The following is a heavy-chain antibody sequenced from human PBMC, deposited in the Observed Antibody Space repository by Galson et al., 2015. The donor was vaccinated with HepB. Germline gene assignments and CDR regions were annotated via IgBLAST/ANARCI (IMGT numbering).Heavy chain of an antibody. Sequence: SVKVSCKASGGTFSSYAVSWVRQAPGQGLEWMGGIIPIFGTANYAQKFQGRVTITADESTSTAYMELSSLRSEDTAVYYCARVAVAGSSTYYYYYGMDVWGQGTTVTVSS. V-gene: IGHV1-69*13. CDR2: IIPIFGTA. J-gene: IGHJ6*02. D-gene: IGHD6-19*01. CDR1: GGTFSSYA. CDR3: ARVAVAGSSTYYYYYGMDV.